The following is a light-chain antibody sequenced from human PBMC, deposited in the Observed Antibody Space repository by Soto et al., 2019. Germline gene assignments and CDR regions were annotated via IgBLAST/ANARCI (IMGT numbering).Light chain of an antibody. Sequence: QSALTQPASVSGSPGQSITISCTGTSSDVGAYNYVSWYQQHPGKAPKLIIYEVSNRPSGVSNRFSGSKSGNTASLTISGLQGEDEADYYCSSYTTTSTLVFGTGTNVTVL. J-gene: IGLJ1*01. CDR1: SSDVGAYNY. V-gene: IGLV2-14*01. CDR3: SSYTTTSTLV. CDR2: EVS.